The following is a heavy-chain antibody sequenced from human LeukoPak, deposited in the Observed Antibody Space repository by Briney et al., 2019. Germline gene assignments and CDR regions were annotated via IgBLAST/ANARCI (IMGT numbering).Heavy chain of an antibody. CDR3: ARDPILYDILTGYYTENWFDP. J-gene: IGHJ5*02. V-gene: IGHV1-69*01. D-gene: IGHD3-9*01. CDR2: IIPIFGTA. CDR1: GGTFSSYA. Sequence: SVKVSCKASGGTFSSYAISWVRQAPGQGLEWMGGIIPIFGTANYAQKFQGRVTITADESTSTAYMELSSLRSEDTAVYYCARDPILYDILTGYYTENWFDPWGQGTLVTVSS.